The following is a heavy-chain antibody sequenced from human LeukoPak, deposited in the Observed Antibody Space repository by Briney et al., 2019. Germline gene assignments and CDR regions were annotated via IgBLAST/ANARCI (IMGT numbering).Heavy chain of an antibody. CDR3: ARDLRGMQQWLVYFDY. V-gene: IGHV1-18*04. CDR2: ISAYNGNT. D-gene: IGHD6-19*01. Sequence: GESLKISCKGSGYIFITHWIGWVRQAPGQGLEWMGWISAYNGNTNYAQKLQGRVTMTTDTSTSTAYMELRSLRSDDTAVYYCARDLRGMQQWLVYFDYWGQGTLVTVSS. CDR1: GYIFITHW. J-gene: IGHJ4*02.